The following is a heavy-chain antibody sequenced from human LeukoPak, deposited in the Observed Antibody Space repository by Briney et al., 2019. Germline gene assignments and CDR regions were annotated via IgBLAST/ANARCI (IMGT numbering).Heavy chain of an antibody. CDR3: ARNQGDPGIAAAGFFDY. CDR2: MSYDGINK. J-gene: IGHJ4*02. D-gene: IGHD6-13*01. CDR1: GFTFETYA. V-gene: IGHV3-30-3*01. Sequence: GGSLRLSCAASGFTFETYAIHWVRQAPGKGLEWVAAMSYDGINKHYADSVMGRFTIPRDNSKNTLYLQMNSLRPEDTALYYCARNQGDPGIAAAGFFDYWGQGTLVTVCS.